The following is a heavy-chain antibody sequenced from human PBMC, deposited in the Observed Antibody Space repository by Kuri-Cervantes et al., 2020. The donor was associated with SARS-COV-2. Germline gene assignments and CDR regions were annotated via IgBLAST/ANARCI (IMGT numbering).Heavy chain of an antibody. Sequence: GESLKISCAASGFTFSSYGMNWVRQAPGKGLEWVSYISSSSSTIYYADSVKGRFTISRDNAKNTLYLQMNSLRDEDTAVYYCAREQGPATALVFSFDYWGQGTLVTVSS. D-gene: IGHD2-2*01. J-gene: IGHJ4*02. CDR2: ISSSSSTI. CDR3: AREQGPATALVFSFDY. CDR1: GFTFSSYG. V-gene: IGHV3-48*02.